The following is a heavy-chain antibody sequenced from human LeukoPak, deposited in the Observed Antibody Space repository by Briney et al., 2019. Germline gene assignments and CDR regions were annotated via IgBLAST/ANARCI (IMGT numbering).Heavy chain of an antibody. J-gene: IGHJ4*02. CDR1: GFTFSSYL. V-gene: IGHV3-7*01. D-gene: IGHD2-8*01. Sequence: PGGSLRLSCAASGFTFSSYLMNWVRQAPGKGLEWVAYIKHDGSDKKYVDSVKGRFTISRDNAKNSLYLQMNSLRAEDTAVYYCARDSHLGRYCTNGVCAKGFYSYWGQGTLVTVSS. CDR3: ARDSHLGRYCTNGVCAKGFYSY. CDR2: IKHDGSDK.